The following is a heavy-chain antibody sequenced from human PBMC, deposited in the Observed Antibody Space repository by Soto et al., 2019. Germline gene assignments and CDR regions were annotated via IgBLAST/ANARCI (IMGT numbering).Heavy chain of an antibody. CDR1: GFTFSSYA. J-gene: IGHJ4*02. Sequence: GGSLRLSCAASGFTFSSYAMSWVRQAPGKGLEWVSAISGSGGSTYYADSVKGRFTISRDNSKNTLYLQMNSLRAEDTAVYYCAKDYDSSGYYYCFDYWGQGTLVTVSS. D-gene: IGHD3-22*01. CDR2: ISGSGGST. V-gene: IGHV3-23*01. CDR3: AKDYDSSGYYYCFDY.